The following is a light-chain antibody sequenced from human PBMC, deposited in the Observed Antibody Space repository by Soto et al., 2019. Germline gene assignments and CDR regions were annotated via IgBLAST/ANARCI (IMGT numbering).Light chain of an antibody. CDR3: QQYKNGWT. J-gene: IGKJ1*01. CDR2: GAS. V-gene: IGKV3-15*01. CDR1: QSVSSN. Sequence: IVLTQSPGTLSLSPWERATLSCRASQSVSSNLAWYQQKPGQAPRLLIYGASTRATGIPAKFSGGGSGTEFTLTISSLQSEDFAIYYCQQYKNGWTFGQGTKVDIK.